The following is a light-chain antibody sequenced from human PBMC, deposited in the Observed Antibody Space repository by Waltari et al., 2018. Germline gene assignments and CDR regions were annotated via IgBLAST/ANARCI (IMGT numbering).Light chain of an antibody. Sequence: DFVMTQSPDSLAVSLGERATINCKSSQSLLWTSNNRNYLAWYQRKPGQRPKVLMTWACIRQSGVPDRFSGSGSGTDFALIISSVQAEDVAVYYCQQFYSLPLTFGGGTKVEIK. CDR1: QSLLWTSNNRNY. J-gene: IGKJ4*01. CDR2: WAC. V-gene: IGKV4-1*01. CDR3: QQFYSLPLT.